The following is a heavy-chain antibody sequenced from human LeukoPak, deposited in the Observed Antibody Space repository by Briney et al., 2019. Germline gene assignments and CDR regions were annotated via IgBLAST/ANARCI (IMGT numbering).Heavy chain of an antibody. Sequence: QSGGSLRLSCAASGFTFSSYWMSWVRQAPGKGLEWVAVISYDGSNKYYADSVKGRFTISRHNSKNTLYLQMNSLRAEDTAVYYCAARAGDYEEGFDYWGQGTLVTVSS. D-gene: IGHD4-17*01. V-gene: IGHV3-30*14. CDR1: GFTFSSYW. J-gene: IGHJ4*02. CDR3: AARAGDYEEGFDY. CDR2: ISYDGSNK.